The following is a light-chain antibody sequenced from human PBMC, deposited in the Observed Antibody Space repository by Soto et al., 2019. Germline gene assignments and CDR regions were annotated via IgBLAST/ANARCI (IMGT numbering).Light chain of an antibody. J-gene: IGLJ3*02. CDR2: EVS. V-gene: IGLV2-8*01. CDR1: SSDVGAYKY. CDR3: TSYAGSNNCV. Sequence: QSVLTQPPSASGSPGQSVTISCTGTSSDVGAYKYVSWYQQYPGKAPKLMIYEVSKRPSGVPDRFSGSKSGNTASLTVSGLQAEDEADDYCTSYAGSNNCVFGGGTKLTVL.